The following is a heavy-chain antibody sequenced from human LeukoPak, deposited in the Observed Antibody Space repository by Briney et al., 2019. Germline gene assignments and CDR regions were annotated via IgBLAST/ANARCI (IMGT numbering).Heavy chain of an antibody. CDR3: GKDPNGNFIGAFDF. CDR2: ISVDGGDI. Sequence: GGSLRLSCAASRFAFHNNAMTWIRQAPERGLEWVSSISVDGGDIKYTDSAKGRFTISRDNSKGTLYLQMDSLRVEDTAVYYCGKDPNGNFIGAFDFWGQGTMVTVSS. V-gene: IGHV3-23*01. D-gene: IGHD4-23*01. CDR1: RFAFHNNA. J-gene: IGHJ3*01.